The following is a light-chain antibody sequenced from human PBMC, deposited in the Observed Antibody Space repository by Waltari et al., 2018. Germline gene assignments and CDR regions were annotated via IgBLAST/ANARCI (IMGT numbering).Light chain of an antibody. Sequence: DIQMTQSPSSLSASVGDRVTITRRASQGISNSLSWYQQKPGKAPKLLLDASSTLESGVPSRFSGSGSGTDYTLTISSLQPEDFATYYCEQYFSTPPYTFGQGTKLEI. V-gene: IGKV1-NL1*01. CDR2: ASS. CDR1: QGISNS. J-gene: IGKJ2*01. CDR3: EQYFSTPPYT.